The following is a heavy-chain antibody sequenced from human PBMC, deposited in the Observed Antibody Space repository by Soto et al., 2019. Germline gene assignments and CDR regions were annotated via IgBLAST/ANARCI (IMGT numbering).Heavy chain of an antibody. CDR1: GLTISASA. Sequence: SVKVSCKTSGLTISASAVQWVRQKRGHRLEGVGWVGVCSGNANFEHDLQGRGTISRDMTTDTVDTELRRLRSEDSAVVFCAADILTYDNGGYFFDGFETWGQGTMVTVPS. CDR3: AADILTYDNGGYFFDGFET. V-gene: IGHV1-58*01. D-gene: IGHD3-22*01. CDR2: VGVCSGNA. J-gene: IGHJ3*02.